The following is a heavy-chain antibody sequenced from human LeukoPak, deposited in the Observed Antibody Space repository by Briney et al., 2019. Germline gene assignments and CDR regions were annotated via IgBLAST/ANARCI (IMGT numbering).Heavy chain of an antibody. CDR2: IYDSGST. CDR3: AKSGGYGLIDY. J-gene: IGHJ4*02. V-gene: IGHV4-39*01. CDR1: GASISGSGYY. Sequence: ETLSLTCTVSGASISGSGYYWGWIRQPPGKGLEWIGNIYDSGSTYYNASLQSRVTISIDTSKNQFSLRLSSVTAADTAMNYCAKSGGYGLIDYWGQGTLVTVSS. D-gene: IGHD1-26*01.